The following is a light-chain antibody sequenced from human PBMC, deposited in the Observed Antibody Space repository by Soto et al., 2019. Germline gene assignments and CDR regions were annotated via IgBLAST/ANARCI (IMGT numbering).Light chain of an antibody. Sequence: DIQMTQSPSSLSASVGDRVTITCRASQGVGCYLLWYQQRQGRAPKLRIYAASNLLSGVPSRFSGRGSEANFTLTISSLQPEDFATYYCQQSYRTPHTVGQGTKLETK. CDR3: QQSYRTPHT. V-gene: IGKV1-39*01. J-gene: IGKJ2*01. CDR1: QGVGCY. CDR2: AAS.